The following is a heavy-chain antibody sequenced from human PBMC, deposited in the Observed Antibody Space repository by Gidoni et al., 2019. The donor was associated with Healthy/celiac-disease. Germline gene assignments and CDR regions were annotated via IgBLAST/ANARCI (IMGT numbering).Heavy chain of an antibody. Sequence: QVQLQQWGAGLLKPSETLSLTCAVYGGSFSGYYWSWIRQPPGKGLEWIGEINHSGSTNYNPSLKSRVTISVDTSKNQFSLKLSSVTAADTAVYYCARGRFLEWSGAFDIWGQGTMVTVSS. D-gene: IGHD3-3*01. CDR1: GGSFSGYY. J-gene: IGHJ3*02. CDR2: INHSGST. CDR3: ARGRFLEWSGAFDI. V-gene: IGHV4-34*01.